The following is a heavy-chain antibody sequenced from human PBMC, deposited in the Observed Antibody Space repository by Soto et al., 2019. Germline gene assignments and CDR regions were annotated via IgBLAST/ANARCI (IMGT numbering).Heavy chain of an antibody. CDR2: IYNSTTT. J-gene: IGHJ5*01. V-gene: IGHV4-30-4*01. D-gene: IGHD2-15*01. CDR1: GDSISTVDDF. CDR3: ARGRYCLTGRCFPNWFDS. Sequence: PSETLSLTCSVSGDSISTVDDFWAWIRQPAGQALEYIGYIYNSTTTYYNPSFESRVAISLDTSKSQFSLNVTSVTAADTAVYFCARGRYCLTGRCFPNWFDSWGQGTLVTVSS.